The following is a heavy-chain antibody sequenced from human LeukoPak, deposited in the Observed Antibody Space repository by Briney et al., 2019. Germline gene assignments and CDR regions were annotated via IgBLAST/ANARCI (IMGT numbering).Heavy chain of an antibody. CDR3: VEPAGGRYES. Sequence: GGSLRHSCSASGFTFSSLALHWVGQAPGKGLEFVSGISNNGDITYHADSVKGRFTISRDNSKNTLYLQMSSLRAEDTAVYYCVEPAGGRYESWGQGRLVTVSS. CDR1: GFTFSSLA. J-gene: IGHJ5*02. V-gene: IGHV3-64D*09. CDR2: ISNNGDIT. D-gene: IGHD1-14*01.